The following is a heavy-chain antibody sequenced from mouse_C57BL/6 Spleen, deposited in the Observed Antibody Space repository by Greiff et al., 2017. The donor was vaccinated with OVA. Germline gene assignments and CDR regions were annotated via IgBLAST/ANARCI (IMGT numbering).Heavy chain of an antibody. J-gene: IGHJ3*01. CDR2: IDPSASYT. CDR1: GYTFTSYW. V-gene: IGHV1-69*01. Sequence: QVQLQQPGAELVMPGASVKLSCKASGYTFTSYWMHWVKQRPGQGLEGIGEIDPSASYTNYNQKFKGKSTLTVDKSSSTAYMQLSSLTSEDSAVYYCASVAGDWFAYWGQGTLVTVSA. CDR3: ASVAGDWFAY.